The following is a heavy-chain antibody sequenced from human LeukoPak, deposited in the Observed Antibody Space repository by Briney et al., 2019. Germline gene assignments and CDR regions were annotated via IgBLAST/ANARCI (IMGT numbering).Heavy chain of an antibody. J-gene: IGHJ4*02. V-gene: IGHV3-21*01. D-gene: IGHD6-19*01. Sequence: GGSLRLSCAASGFTFSSYSMNWVRQAPGKGLEWVSSISSSSSSYIYYADSVKGRFTISRDNAKNSLYLQMNSLRAEDTAVYYCARVFESGGWYYEPTFDYWGQGTLVTVSS. CDR3: ARVFESGGWYYEPTFDY. CDR2: ISSSSSSYI. CDR1: GFTFSSYS.